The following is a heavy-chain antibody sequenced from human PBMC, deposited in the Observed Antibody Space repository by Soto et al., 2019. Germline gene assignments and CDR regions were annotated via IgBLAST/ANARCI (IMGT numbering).Heavy chain of an antibody. CDR1: GFTFSSYG. CDR2: ISYDGSNK. J-gene: IGHJ4*02. D-gene: IGHD3-3*01. V-gene: IGHV3-30*18. Sequence: QVQLVESGGGVVQPGRSLRLSCAASGFTFSSYGMHWVRQAPGKGLEWVAVISYDGSNKYYADSVKGRFTISRDNSKNTLYLQMNSLRAEDTAVYYCAKKQGSFGLVHGGVDYWGQGTLVTVSS. CDR3: AKKQGSFGLVHGGVDY.